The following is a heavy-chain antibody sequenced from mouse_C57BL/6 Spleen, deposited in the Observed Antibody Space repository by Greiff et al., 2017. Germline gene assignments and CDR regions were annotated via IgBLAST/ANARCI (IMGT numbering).Heavy chain of an antibody. CDR2: INPGSGGT. CDR1: GYAFTNYL. CDR3: ARRGFDY. Sequence: QVQLKQPGAELVRPGTSVKVSCKASGYAFTNYLIEWVKQRPGQGLEWIGVINPGSGGTNYNEKFKGKATLTADKSSSTAYMQLSSLTSEDSAGYFCARRGFDYWGQGTTLTVSS. J-gene: IGHJ2*01. V-gene: IGHV1-54*01.